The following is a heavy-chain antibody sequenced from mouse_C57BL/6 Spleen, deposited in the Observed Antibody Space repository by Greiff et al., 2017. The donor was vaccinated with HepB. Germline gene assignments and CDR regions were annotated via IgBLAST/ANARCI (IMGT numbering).Heavy chain of an antibody. Sequence: DVHLVESGEGLVKPGGSLKLSCAASGFTFSSYAMSWVRQTPEKRLEWVAYISSGGDYIYYADTVKGRFTISRDNARNTLYLQMSSLKSEDTAMYYCTRSFTTDYAMDYWGQGTSVTVSS. D-gene: IGHD2-12*01. J-gene: IGHJ4*01. CDR2: ISSGGDYI. CDR3: TRSFTTDYAMDY. CDR1: GFTFSSYA. V-gene: IGHV5-9-1*02.